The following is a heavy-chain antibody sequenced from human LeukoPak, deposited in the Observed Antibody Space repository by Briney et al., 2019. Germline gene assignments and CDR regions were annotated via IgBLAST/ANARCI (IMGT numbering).Heavy chain of an antibody. CDR1: GFTFSSYG. V-gene: IGHV3-23*01. D-gene: IGHD1-26*01. Sequence: GGSLRLSCAASGFTFSSYGMSWVRQAPGQGLKWVSAISGNGAKTFYADSVKGRFTISRDNSKNTLFLQMNSLRAEDTAMYFCAKDLQWGFDYWGQGTLVTVSS. CDR3: AKDLQWGFDY. CDR2: ISGNGAKT. J-gene: IGHJ4*02.